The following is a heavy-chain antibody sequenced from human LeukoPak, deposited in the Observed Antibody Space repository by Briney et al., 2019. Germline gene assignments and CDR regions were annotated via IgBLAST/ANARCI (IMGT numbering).Heavy chain of an antibody. Sequence: GESLKISWKGSGYSFTSYWIGWVRQMPGKGLGGMGIIYPGESDTRYSPSFQGQVTISADKSIGPAYLQWSSLKASDTAMYYCARRAYYYDSSGYPHDAFDICGQGTMVTVSS. D-gene: IGHD3-22*01. J-gene: IGHJ3*02. CDR2: IYPGESDT. CDR1: GYSFTSYW. V-gene: IGHV5-51*01. CDR3: ARRAYYYDSSGYPHDAFDI.